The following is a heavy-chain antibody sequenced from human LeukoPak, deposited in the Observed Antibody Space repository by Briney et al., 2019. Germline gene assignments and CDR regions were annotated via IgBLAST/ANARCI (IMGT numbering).Heavy chain of an antibody. CDR1: GFTFSSYW. D-gene: IGHD3-10*01. J-gene: IGHJ4*02. CDR2: INSDGSST. CDR3: ARGPRQAPYYPDY. V-gene: IGHV3-74*01. Sequence: GGSLRLSCAASGFTFSSYWMHWVRPAPGKGLVWVSRINSDGSSTSYADSVKGRFTISRDNAKNTLYLQMNSLRAEDTAVYYCARGPRQAPYYPDYWGQGTLVTVSS.